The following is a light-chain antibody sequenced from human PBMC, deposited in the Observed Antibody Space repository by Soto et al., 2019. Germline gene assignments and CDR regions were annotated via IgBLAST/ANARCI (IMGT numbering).Light chain of an antibody. V-gene: IGKV1-5*03. CDR1: QSISSW. Sequence: IHMTHSPSTLSASLGDIVTITCRASQSISSWLAWYQQKPGKAPKLLIYKASSLESGVPSRFSGSGSGTEFTLTISSLQPDDFATYYCQQYNSYPLTFGGGTKVDNK. CDR3: QQYNSYPLT. J-gene: IGKJ4*01. CDR2: KAS.